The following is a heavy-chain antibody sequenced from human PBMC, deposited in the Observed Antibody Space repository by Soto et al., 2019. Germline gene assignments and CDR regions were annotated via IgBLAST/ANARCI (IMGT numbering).Heavy chain of an antibody. V-gene: IGHV3-53*01. CDR1: GFTVSSNY. Sequence: GGSLRLSCAASGFTVSSNYMSWVRQAPGKGLEWVSVFYSGGSTYYADSVNGRFTISRDNSKTTLYLQMNSLRAEDTAVYYCARESIVGVSAAIRYYYGMDVWGQGTTVTVSS. CDR3: ARESIVGVSAAIRYYYGMDV. D-gene: IGHD2-2*02. J-gene: IGHJ6*02. CDR2: FYSGGST.